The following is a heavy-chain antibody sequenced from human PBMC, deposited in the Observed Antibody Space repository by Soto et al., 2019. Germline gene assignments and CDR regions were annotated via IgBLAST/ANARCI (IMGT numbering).Heavy chain of an antibody. V-gene: IGHV3-11*01. J-gene: IGHJ6*02. CDR2: ISSSGSTI. D-gene: IGHD3-10*01. CDR3: ARDEYYYGSGSYPYCYYGMDV. CDR1: GFTFSDYY. Sequence: QVQLVESGGGLVKPGGSLRLSCAASGFTFSDYYMSWIRQAPGKGLEWVSYISSSGSTIYYADSVKGRFTISRDNAKNSLYLQMNSLGAEDTAVYYCARDEYYYGSGSYPYCYYGMDVWGQGTTVTVSS.